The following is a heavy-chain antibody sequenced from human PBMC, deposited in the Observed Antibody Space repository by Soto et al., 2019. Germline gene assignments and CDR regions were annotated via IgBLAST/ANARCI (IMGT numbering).Heavy chain of an antibody. J-gene: IGHJ6*02. CDR1: GGSISSGGYY. D-gene: IGHD5-12*01. CDR2: IYYSGST. Sequence: QVQLQESGPGLVKPSQTLSLTCTVSGGSISSGGYYWSWIRQHPGKGLEWIGYIYYSGSTYYNPSLKSRVTISVDTSKNQFSLKLSSVTAADTAVYYCAREVVATIRSHYYGMDVWGQGTTVTVSS. V-gene: IGHV4-31*03. CDR3: AREVVATIRSHYYGMDV.